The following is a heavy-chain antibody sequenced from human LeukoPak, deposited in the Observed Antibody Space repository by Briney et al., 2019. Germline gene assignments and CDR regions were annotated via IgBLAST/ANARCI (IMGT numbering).Heavy chain of an antibody. CDR3: ARRGSDWGQFDY. CDR1: GGSISSYY. CDR2: IYYSGST. D-gene: IGHD6-19*01. V-gene: IGHV4-59*08. Sequence: SETLSLTCSVSGGSISSYYWSWIRQPPGKGLEWIGYIYYSGSTNYNPSLKSRVTISVDTSKNQFSLKLSSVTAADTAVCYCARRGSDWGQFDYWGQGTLVTVSS. J-gene: IGHJ4*02.